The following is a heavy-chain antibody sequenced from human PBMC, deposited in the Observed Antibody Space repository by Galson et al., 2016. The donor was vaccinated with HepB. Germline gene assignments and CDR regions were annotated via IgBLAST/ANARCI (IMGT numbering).Heavy chain of an antibody. CDR1: GFSFNNFA. Sequence: SLRVSCAASGFSFNNFAIHWVRQTPGKGLEWVAVISYDGTHEYYADSVRGRFTISRDNSKTTVYLQMNSLRAEDTAVYFCAKPFNDYDSSGYYVDYWGQGTLVTVSS. V-gene: IGHV3-30*18. D-gene: IGHD3-22*01. CDR3: AKPFNDYDSSGYYVDY. CDR2: ISYDGTHE. J-gene: IGHJ4*02.